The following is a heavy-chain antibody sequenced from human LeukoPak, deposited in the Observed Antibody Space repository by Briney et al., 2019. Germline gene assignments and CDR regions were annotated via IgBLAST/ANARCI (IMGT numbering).Heavy chain of an antibody. Sequence: SETLSLTCTVSGYSISSGDYWGWIRQPPGKGLEWIGSIYHSGRTYYNPSLKSRVTISVDTSKNQVSLKLTSVTAADTAAYYCATNTGTVFDYWGQGILVTVSS. CDR3: ATNTGTVFDY. CDR1: GYSISSGDY. D-gene: IGHD7-27*01. CDR2: IYHSGRT. J-gene: IGHJ4*02. V-gene: IGHV4-38-2*02.